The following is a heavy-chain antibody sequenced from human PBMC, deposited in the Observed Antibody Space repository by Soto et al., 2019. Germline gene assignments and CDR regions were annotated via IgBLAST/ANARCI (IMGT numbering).Heavy chain of an antibody. CDR2: ISAYNGNT. CDR3: ARDDAYYYDSSGSLDY. CDR1: GYTFTSYG. J-gene: IGHJ4*02. D-gene: IGHD3-22*01. V-gene: IGHV1-18*01. Sequence: QVQLVQSGAEVKKPGASVKVSCKASGYTFTSYGISWVRQAPGQGLEWMGWISAYNGNTNYAQKLQGRVTTTTDTSTSTAYMELRSLRSDDTAVYYCARDDAYYYDSSGSLDYWGQGTLVTVSS.